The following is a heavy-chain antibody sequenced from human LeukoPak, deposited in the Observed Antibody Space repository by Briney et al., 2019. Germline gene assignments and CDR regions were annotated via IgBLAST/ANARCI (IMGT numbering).Heavy chain of an antibody. V-gene: IGHV1-69*13. CDR1: GGTFSSYA. J-gene: IGHJ4*02. CDR2: IIPIFGTA. CDR3: ARDNGHDPALRWYRNPFGY. Sequence: GASVKVSCKASGGTFSSYAISWVRQAPGQGLEWMGGIIPIFGTANYAQKFQGRVTITADESTSTAYMELSSLRSEDTAVYYCARDNGHDPALRWYRNPFGYWGQGTLVTVSS. D-gene: IGHD4-23*01.